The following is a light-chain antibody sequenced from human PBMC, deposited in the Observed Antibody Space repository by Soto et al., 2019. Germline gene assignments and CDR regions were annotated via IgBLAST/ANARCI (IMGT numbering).Light chain of an antibody. CDR2: DAS. J-gene: IGKJ4*01. V-gene: IGKV1-5*01. CDR1: QNINNW. CDR3: QQYRSFST. Sequence: DIQMTQSPSTLYASVGDGVTITCRASQNINNWVAWYQQKPGKAPVLLIYDASSLESGVPSRFSGGGSGTEFTLTISGLQADDFATYFCQQYRSFSTFGGGTKVQI.